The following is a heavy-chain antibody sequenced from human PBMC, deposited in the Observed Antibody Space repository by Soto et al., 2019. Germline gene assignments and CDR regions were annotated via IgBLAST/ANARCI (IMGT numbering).Heavy chain of an antibody. Sequence: EVEMLESGGGLVQPGGSLRLSCAASGFSFSSYALSWVRQAPGKGLEWVSCISGSGGSIDYIDSVKGRFTISRDNSKNTLYLQMNSLTAEDTAVYHCAKNSPPQKWLDAFESWGHGTMVTVSS. V-gene: IGHV3-23*01. CDR2: ISGSGGSI. D-gene: IGHD5-12*01. CDR3: AKNSPPQKWLDAFES. J-gene: IGHJ3*02. CDR1: GFSFSSYA.